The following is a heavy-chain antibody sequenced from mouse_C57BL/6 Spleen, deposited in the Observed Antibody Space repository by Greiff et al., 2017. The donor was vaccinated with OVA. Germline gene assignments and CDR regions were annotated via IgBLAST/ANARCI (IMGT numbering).Heavy chain of an antibody. D-gene: IGHD1-1*01. V-gene: IGHV1-26*01. CDR3: ALHYGSSHWYVDV. Sequence: VQLQQSGPELVKPGASVKISCKASGYTFTDYYMNWVKQSHGKSLEWIGDINPNNGGTSYNQKFKGKATLTVDKSSSTAYMELRSLTSEDSAVYYCALHYGSSHWYVDVWGTGTTVTVSS. CDR2: INPNNGGT. J-gene: IGHJ1*03. CDR1: GYTFTDYY.